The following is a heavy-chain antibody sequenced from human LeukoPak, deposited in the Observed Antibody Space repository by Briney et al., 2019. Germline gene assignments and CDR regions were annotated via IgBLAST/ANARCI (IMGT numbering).Heavy chain of an antibody. CDR2: INPSGGST. CDR1: GYTFTSYY. CDR3: ARYTADYDYVWGSYRYNWFDP. Sequence: ASVKVSCKASGYTFTSYYMHWVRQAPGQGLEWMGIINPSGGSTSYAQKFQGRVTMTTDTSTSTAYMELRSLRSDDTAVYYCARYTADYDYVWGSYRYNWFDPWGQGTLVTVSS. V-gene: IGHV1-46*01. J-gene: IGHJ5*02. D-gene: IGHD3-16*02.